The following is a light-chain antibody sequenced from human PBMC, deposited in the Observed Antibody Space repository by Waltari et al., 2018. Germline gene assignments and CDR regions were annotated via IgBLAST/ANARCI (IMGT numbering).Light chain of an antibody. J-gene: IGKJ5*01. CDR1: QSLLQSSGYNY. Sequence: DTVLTQSPLSLPVTAAEPASISCRSCQSLLQSSGYNYLDWYLQKPGQSPQLLIYLGSTRASGVPDRFSGSGSGTDFTLKISRVEAEDVGIYYCMQALQDITFGQGTRLEIK. V-gene: IGKV2-28*01. CDR2: LGS. CDR3: MQALQDIT.